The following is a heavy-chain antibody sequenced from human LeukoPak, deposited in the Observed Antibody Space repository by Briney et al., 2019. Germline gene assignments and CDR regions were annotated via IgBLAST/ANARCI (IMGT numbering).Heavy chain of an antibody. CDR3: ARLPQGQLVQLSFAL. V-gene: IGHV4-39*01. D-gene: IGHD6-13*01. J-gene: IGHJ4*02. Sequence: PSETLSLICTVSGVSISSSSDYWGWIRQPPGKGLEWIGSFYYSGSTYYNPSLKSRVTISVDTSKNQFSLKLSSVTAADTAVYYCARLPQGQLVQLSFALWGQGTLVTVSS. CDR2: FYYSGST. CDR1: GVSISSSSDY.